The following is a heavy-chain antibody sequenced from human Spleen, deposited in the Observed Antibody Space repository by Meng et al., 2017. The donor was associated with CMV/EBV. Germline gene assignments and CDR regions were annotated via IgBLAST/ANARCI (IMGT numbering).Heavy chain of an antibody. Sequence: KASGHTFTSYGISWVRQAPGQGLEWMGWISAYNGNTNYAQKLQGRVTMTTDTSTSTAYMELRSLRSDDTAVYYCARDRTMIVDFDYWGQGTLVTVSS. CDR1: GHTFTSYG. V-gene: IGHV1-18*01. J-gene: IGHJ4*02. CDR3: ARDRTMIVDFDY. D-gene: IGHD3-22*01. CDR2: ISAYNGNT.